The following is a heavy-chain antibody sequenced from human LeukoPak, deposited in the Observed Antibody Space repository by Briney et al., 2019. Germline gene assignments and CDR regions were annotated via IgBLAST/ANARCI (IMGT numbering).Heavy chain of an antibody. CDR1: GGTFSSYA. J-gene: IGHJ4*02. Sequence: ASVKVSCKASGGTFSSYAISWARQAPGQGLEWMGGIIPIFGTANYAQKFQGRITITADESTSTAYMKLSSLRSEDTAVYYCAREKMATITAYYFDYWGQGTLVTVSS. V-gene: IGHV1-69*13. CDR2: IIPIFGTA. CDR3: AREKMATITAYYFDY. D-gene: IGHD5-24*01.